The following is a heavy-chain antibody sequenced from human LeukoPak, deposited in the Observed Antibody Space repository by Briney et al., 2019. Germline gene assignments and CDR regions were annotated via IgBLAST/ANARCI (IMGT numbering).Heavy chain of an antibody. Sequence: GGSLRLSCAGSGFTFSNYGIHWVRQAPGKGLEWVTAISYDGSLKYYADSVRGRFTISRDDSKNTLYLQMNSLRTDDTAVYYCARVSLERQLWLPFDYWGQGTLVTVSS. CDR2: ISYDGSLK. CDR3: ARVSLERQLWLPFDY. V-gene: IGHV3-30*03. D-gene: IGHD5-18*01. J-gene: IGHJ4*02. CDR1: GFTFSNYG.